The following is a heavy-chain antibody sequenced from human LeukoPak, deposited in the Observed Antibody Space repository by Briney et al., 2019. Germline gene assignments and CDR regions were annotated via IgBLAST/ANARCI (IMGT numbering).Heavy chain of an antibody. CDR2: IYYSGST. Sequence: SETLSLTCTVSGYFISSGYYWGWIRQPPGKGLEWIGYIYYSGSTNYNPSLKSRVTISVDTSKNQFSLKLSSVTAADTAVYYCARLPTQIGYCSSTSCYNWYFDPWGRGTLVTVSS. CDR3: ARLPTQIGYCSSTSCYNWYFDP. J-gene: IGHJ2*01. D-gene: IGHD2-2*01. CDR1: GYFISSGYY. V-gene: IGHV4-61*01.